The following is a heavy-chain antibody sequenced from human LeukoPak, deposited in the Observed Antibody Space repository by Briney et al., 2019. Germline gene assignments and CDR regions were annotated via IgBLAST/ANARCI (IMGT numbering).Heavy chain of an antibody. CDR3: ARDRYSYGYGFRYFDY. CDR1: GGSVSSGSYY. V-gene: IGHV4-61*01. J-gene: IGHJ4*02. CDR2: IYYSGST. D-gene: IGHD5-18*01. Sequence: SETLSLTCTVSGGSVSSGSYYWSWIRQPPGKGLEWIGYIYYSGSTNYNPSLKTRVTISVDTSKNQFSLKLSSVTAADTAVYYCARDRYSYGYGFRYFDYWGQGTLVTVSS.